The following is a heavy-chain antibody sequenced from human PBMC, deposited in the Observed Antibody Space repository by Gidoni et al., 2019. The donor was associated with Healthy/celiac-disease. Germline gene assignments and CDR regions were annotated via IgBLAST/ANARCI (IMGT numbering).Heavy chain of an antibody. D-gene: IGHD3-16*02. V-gene: IGHV1-46*03. CDR2: INPSGGST. CDR1: GYTFTSYY. Sequence: QVQLVQSGAAVKKPGASVQVSCKASGYTFTSYYMHWVRQAPGQGLEWMGIINPSGGSTSYAQKFQGRVTMTRDTSTSTVYMELSSLRSEDTAVYYCARDRGLGELSAYDAFDIWGQGTMVTVSS. J-gene: IGHJ3*02. CDR3: ARDRGLGELSAYDAFDI.